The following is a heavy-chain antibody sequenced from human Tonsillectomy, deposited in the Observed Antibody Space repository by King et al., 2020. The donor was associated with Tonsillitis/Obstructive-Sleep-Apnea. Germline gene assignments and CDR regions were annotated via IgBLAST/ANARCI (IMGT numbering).Heavy chain of an antibody. J-gene: IGHJ6*02. D-gene: IGHD3-10*01. CDR1: GGSFSGYF. CDR3: AGGYGGVVV. Sequence: VQLPQWGAGLLKPSETLSLTCGVYGGSFSGYFWTWIRQPPGQGLEWIGEINHSGGTNYNPSLKSRVTTSVDTSKNQFSLNLSSVTAADTAVYYCAGGYGGVVVWGQGTTVSVSS. CDR2: INHSGGT. V-gene: IGHV4-34*01.